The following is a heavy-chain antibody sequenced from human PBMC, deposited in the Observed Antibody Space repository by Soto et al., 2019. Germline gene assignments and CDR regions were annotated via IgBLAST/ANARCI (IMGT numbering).Heavy chain of an antibody. Sequence: EVQLVQSGAEVKKPGESLKISCKGSGHSFTNYWIGWVRQMPGKGLEWMGIIYPGDSETRYSPSFQGQVSISADKSISTAYLQWHSLKASDSAKYYCARSRITGSTWTFDYWGQETLVTVSS. J-gene: IGHJ4*02. V-gene: IGHV5-51*01. D-gene: IGHD1-20*01. CDR3: ARSRITGSTWTFDY. CDR2: IYPGDSET. CDR1: GHSFTNYW.